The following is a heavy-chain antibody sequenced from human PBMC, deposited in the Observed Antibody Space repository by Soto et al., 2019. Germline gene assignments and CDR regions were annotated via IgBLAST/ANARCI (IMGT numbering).Heavy chain of an antibody. CDR3: GSESRFGWFDP. J-gene: IGHJ5*02. Sequence: RGSLRLSCPYSGFTFSDYYMSWIRHAPGKGLDWVSYISSSSSYENYADSVKGRFTISRDNAKNSLYLQMNSLRAEDPSVYYCGSESRFGWFDPWSQGTLVTIAS. V-gene: IGHV3-11*06. CDR1: GFTFSDYY. D-gene: IGHD3-16*01. CDR2: ISSSSSYE.